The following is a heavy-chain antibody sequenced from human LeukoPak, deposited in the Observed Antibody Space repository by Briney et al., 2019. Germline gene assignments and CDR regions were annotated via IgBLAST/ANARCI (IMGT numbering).Heavy chain of an antibody. V-gene: IGHV3-21*01. Sequence: PGGSLRLSCAASGFTFSSYSMNWVRQAPGKGLEWVSSISSSSYIYYADSVKGRFTISRDNAKNSLYLQMNSLRAEDTAVYYCARGGGDYGGNSGYYYGMDVWGQGTTVTVSS. CDR3: ARGGGDYGGNSGYYYGMDV. CDR2: ISSSSYI. J-gene: IGHJ6*02. D-gene: IGHD4-23*01. CDR1: GFTFSSYS.